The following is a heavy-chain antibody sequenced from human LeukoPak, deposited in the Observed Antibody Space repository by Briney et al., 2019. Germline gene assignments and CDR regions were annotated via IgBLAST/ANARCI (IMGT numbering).Heavy chain of an antibody. D-gene: IGHD3-16*01. CDR3: AREGGHLGPLGAFDI. Sequence: SETLSLTCAVYGGSFSGDYWSWIRQPPGKGLEWIGEINHSGSTNYNPSLKSRVTISIDTSKNQFSLKLTSVTAADTAVYFCAREGGHLGPLGAFDIWGQGTMATVSS. V-gene: IGHV4-34*01. CDR1: GGSFSGDY. J-gene: IGHJ3*02. CDR2: INHSGST.